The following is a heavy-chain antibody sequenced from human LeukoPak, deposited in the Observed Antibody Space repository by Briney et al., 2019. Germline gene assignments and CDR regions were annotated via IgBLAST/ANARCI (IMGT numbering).Heavy chain of an antibody. CDR3: ARDDSYCGGDCLFPVN. V-gene: IGHV1-2*02. J-gene: IGHJ4*02. CDR1: GYTFTGYY. D-gene: IGHD2-21*02. CDR2: INPNSGGT. Sequence: ASVKVSCKASGYTFTGYYMHWVRQAPGQGLEWMGWINPNSGGTNYAQKFQGRVTMTRDTSISTAYMELSRLRSDDTAVYYCARDDSYCGGDCLFPVNWGQGTLVTVSS.